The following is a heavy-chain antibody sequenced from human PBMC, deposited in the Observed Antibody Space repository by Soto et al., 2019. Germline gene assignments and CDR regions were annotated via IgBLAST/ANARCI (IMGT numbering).Heavy chain of an antibody. Sequence: PSETRSLTCTVSGDSISSGTYYWSWVRQHPGKGLEWIGYIFYSGSTYSNPSLQSRVTISVDTSNNQFSLNLNSVTAADTAVYYCARVTSNSSGGWFDPWGQGTLVTVSS. V-gene: IGHV4-31*03. J-gene: IGHJ5*02. CDR1: GDSISSGTYY. CDR2: IFYSGST. CDR3: ARVTSNSSGGWFDP. D-gene: IGHD6-6*01.